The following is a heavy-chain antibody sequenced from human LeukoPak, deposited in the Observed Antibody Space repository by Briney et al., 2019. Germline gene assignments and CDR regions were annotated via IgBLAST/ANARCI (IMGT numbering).Heavy chain of an antibody. J-gene: IGHJ4*02. Sequence: SETLSLTCTVSGGSLSTYYWSWIRQPPGKGLEWVGYIYYSGNTNYNPSLKSRVTISVDTSKNQFSLKLSSVTAADTAIYYCAKGDYGNYYFDYWGQGTLVTVSS. CDR1: GGSLSTYY. CDR2: IYYSGNT. V-gene: IGHV4-59*08. D-gene: IGHD4-11*01. CDR3: AKGDYGNYYFDY.